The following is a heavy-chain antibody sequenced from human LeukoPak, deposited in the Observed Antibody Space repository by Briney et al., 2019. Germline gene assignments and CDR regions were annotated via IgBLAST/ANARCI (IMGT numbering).Heavy chain of an antibody. D-gene: IGHD3-16*01. CDR1: GFSFDVYT. CDR3: AKVGRLYYYGLEV. CDR2: ISWDGGST. V-gene: IGHV3-43*01. J-gene: IGHJ6*02. Sequence: VGSLRVSCAASGFSFDVYTMHWVCQALGEGLGWVSLISWDGGSTYYADSVKGRFTISRDNSKNSLYLQLNSLRPEDTALYYCAKVGRLYYYGLEVWGQGPTVTVSS.